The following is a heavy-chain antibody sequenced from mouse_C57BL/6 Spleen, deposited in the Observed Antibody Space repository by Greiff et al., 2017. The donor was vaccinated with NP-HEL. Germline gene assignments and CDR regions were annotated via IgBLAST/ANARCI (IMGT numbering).Heavy chain of an antibody. D-gene: IGHD1-1*01. CDR1: GYTFTSYW. V-gene: IGHV1-53*01. CDR3: ARNVYYGSSLDY. J-gene: IGHJ2*01. Sequence: VQLQQPGTELVKPGASVKLSCKASGYTFTSYWMHWVKQRPGQGLEWIGIINPSNGGTNYNEKFKSKATLTVDKSSSTAYMQLSSLTSEDSAVDYCARNVYYGSSLDYWGQGTTLTVSS. CDR2: INPSNGGT.